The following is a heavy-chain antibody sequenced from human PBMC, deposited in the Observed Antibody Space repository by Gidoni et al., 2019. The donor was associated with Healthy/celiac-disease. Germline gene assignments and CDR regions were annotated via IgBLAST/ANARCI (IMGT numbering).Heavy chain of an antibody. J-gene: IGHJ5*02. D-gene: IGHD6-13*01. Sequence: EVQLVQSGAEVKKPGESLQLSCQGSGYSFTSYWIGGVRQMPGKGLEWMGTVYPGDSDTRYSPSFQGQVTISADKSISTAYLQWSSLKASDTAMYYCARGSSFTNCFDPWGQGTLVTVSS. CDR2: VYPGDSDT. CDR3: ARGSSFTNCFDP. CDR1: GYSFTSYW. V-gene: IGHV5-51*01.